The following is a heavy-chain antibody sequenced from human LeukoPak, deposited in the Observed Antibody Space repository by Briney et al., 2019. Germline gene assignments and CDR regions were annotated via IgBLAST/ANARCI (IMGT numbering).Heavy chain of an antibody. CDR3: ARSCRILGIVATIRARLGGNGFDI. D-gene: IGHD5-12*01. V-gene: IGHV4-39*07. CDR1: GGSISSSSYY. CDR2: IYHSGST. Sequence: PSETLSLTCTVSGGSISSSSYYWGWIRQPPGRGLEWIGSIYHSGSTYCNPSLKSRVTIAVETSKNQFSLKLSSVTAADKAVYYCARSCRILGIVATIRARLGGNGFDIWGQGTMVTVSS. J-gene: IGHJ3*02.